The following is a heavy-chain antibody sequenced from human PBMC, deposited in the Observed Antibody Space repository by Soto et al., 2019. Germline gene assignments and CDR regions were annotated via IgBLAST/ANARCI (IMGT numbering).Heavy chain of an antibody. V-gene: IGHV4-4*02. CDR2: IYHSGTT. CDR3: AIPGPGDFHY. J-gene: IGHJ4*02. CDR1: GASMSSSTW. Sequence: QVQLQESGPGLVKPSGTLSLTCAVSGASMSSSTWWSWVRQSPGKGLEWIGEIYHSGTTNYNPSLKSRVTISVDKSQKEFSLKLSSVTAADTAVYYCAIPGPGDFHYWGQGTLVTVSS.